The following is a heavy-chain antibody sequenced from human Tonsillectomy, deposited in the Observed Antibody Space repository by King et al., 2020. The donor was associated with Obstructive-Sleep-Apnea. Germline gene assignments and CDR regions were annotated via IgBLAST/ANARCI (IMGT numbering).Heavy chain of an antibody. CDR1: GFSLRTARMG. CDR3: ARIPFPVAVDFDY. CDR2: IFSDDEK. Sequence: TLKESGPVLVKPTETLTLTCTVSGFSLRTARMGVSWIRQPPGKALEWLAHIFSDDEKSYSTSLMGRLTISKDTSASQVVLTMTNMDPMDTATYYCARIPFPVAVDFDYWDQGTLVTVSS. D-gene: IGHD6-19*01. J-gene: IGHJ4*02. V-gene: IGHV2-26*01.